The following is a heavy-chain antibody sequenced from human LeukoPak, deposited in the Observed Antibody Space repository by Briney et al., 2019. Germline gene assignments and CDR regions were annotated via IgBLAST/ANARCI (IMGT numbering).Heavy chain of an antibody. D-gene: IGHD2-2*01. V-gene: IGHV1-24*01. CDR2: FDPEDGET. CDR3: ARDLGYCSSTSCLLGY. CDR1: GYTLTELS. Sequence: ASVKVSCKVSGYTLTELSMHWVRQAPGKGLEWMGGFDPEDGETIYAQKFQGRVTMTEDTSTDTAYMELSSLRSEDTAVYYCARDLGYCSSTSCLLGYWGQGTLVTVSS. J-gene: IGHJ4*02.